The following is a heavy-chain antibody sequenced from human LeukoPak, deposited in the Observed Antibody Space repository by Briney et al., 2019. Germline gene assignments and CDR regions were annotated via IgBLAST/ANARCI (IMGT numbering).Heavy chain of an antibody. D-gene: IGHD1-14*01. V-gene: IGHV4-4*02. J-gene: IGHJ3*02. Sequence: SETLSLTCVVSGGSISSSNWWSWVRQPPGKGLEWIGEIYHSGSTNYNPSLKSRVTISVDTSRNQFSLKLSSVTAADTAVYYCATPDATDAFDIWGQGTMVTVSS. CDR2: IYHSGST. CDR1: GGSISSSNW. CDR3: ATPDATDAFDI.